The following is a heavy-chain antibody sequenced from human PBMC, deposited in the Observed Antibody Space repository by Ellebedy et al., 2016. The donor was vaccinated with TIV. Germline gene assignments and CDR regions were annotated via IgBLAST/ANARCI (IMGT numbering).Heavy chain of an antibody. CDR1: GGIFSSYA. J-gene: IGHJ3*02. V-gene: IGHV1-69*10. Sequence: ASVKVSCKASGGIFSSYAISWVRQAPGQGLEWMGGIIPIVGIANYAQKSQGRVTITADKSTSTAYMELSSLRSEDTAVYYCARGLWELLNAFDIWGQGTMVTVSS. CDR2: IIPIVGIA. CDR3: ARGLWELLNAFDI. D-gene: IGHD1-26*01.